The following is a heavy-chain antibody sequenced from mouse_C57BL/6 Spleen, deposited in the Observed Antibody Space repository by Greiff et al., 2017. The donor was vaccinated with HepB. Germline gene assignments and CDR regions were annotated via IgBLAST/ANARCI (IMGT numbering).Heavy chain of an antibody. D-gene: IGHD2-10*02. J-gene: IGHJ4*01. V-gene: IGHV3-6*01. CDR3: ARYDAMDY. Sequence: ESGPGLVKPSQSLSLTCSVTGYSITSGYYWNWIRQFPGNKLEWMGYISYDGSNNYNPSLKNRISITRDTSKNQFFLKLNSVTTEDTATYYCARYDAMDYWGQGTSVTVSS. CDR1: GYSITSGYY. CDR2: ISYDGSN.